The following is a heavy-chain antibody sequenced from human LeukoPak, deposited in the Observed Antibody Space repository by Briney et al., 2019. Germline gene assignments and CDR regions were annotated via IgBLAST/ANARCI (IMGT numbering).Heavy chain of an antibody. Sequence: ASVKVSCKASGYTFTGYYIHWVRQAPGQGLEWMGWINPNSGGTSYAQKFQGKVTMTTDASISTAYMELNSLTSDDTAVFYCARADWNYANYWGQGTLVTVSS. CDR2: INPNSGGT. CDR3: ARADWNYANY. V-gene: IGHV1-2*02. J-gene: IGHJ4*02. D-gene: IGHD1-7*01. CDR1: GYTFTGYY.